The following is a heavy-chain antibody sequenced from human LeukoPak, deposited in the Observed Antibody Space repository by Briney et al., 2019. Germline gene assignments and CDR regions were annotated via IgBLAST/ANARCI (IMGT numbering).Heavy chain of an antibody. Sequence: GGSLRLSCAASGFTFSSYAMSWVRQAPGKGLEWVSAISGSGGSTYYADSVKGRFTISRDNSKNTLYLQMNSLRAEDTAVYYCAKDPLGYDYSDPVSYFDIWGQGTMVTVSS. J-gene: IGHJ3*02. CDR2: ISGSGGST. V-gene: IGHV3-23*01. CDR1: GFTFSSYA. D-gene: IGHD4-17*01. CDR3: AKDPLGYDYSDPVSYFDI.